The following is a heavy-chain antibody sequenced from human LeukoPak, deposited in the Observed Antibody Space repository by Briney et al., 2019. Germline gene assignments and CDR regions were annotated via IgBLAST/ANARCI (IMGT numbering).Heavy chain of an antibody. D-gene: IGHD3-10*01. Sequence: PSETLSLTCTVSGGSISSYYWSWIRQPPGKGLEWIGYIDYSGSTNYNPSLKSRVTISLDTSKNQFSLKLSSVTAADTAVYYCARDLESFGEFDNWGQGTLVTVSS. V-gene: IGHV4-59*01. CDR3: ARDLESFGEFDN. CDR2: IDYSGST. CDR1: GGSISSYY. J-gene: IGHJ4*02.